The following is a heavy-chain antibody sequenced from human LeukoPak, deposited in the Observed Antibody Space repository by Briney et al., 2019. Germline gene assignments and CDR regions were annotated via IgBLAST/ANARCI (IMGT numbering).Heavy chain of an antibody. J-gene: IGHJ4*02. V-gene: IGHV4-34*01. CDR2: INHRGSS. CDR3: ARDKFCSDTGSCNIGLFDF. D-gene: IGHD2-15*01. Sequence: NSSETLSLTCGVFGGSFSGYYWTWLRQPPGKGLKWIGQINHRGSSHYNPSLRSRVTISVDTSKTQFSLKLTSVTAADTAVYYCARDKFCSDTGSCNIGLFDFWDQGALVTVSS. CDR1: GGSFSGYY.